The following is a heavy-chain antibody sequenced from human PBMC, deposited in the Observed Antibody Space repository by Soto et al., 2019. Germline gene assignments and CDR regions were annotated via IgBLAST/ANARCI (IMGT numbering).Heavy chain of an antibody. CDR3: ARGGIAVAANDAFDI. Sequence: QVQLVQSGAEVKKPWFSVKVSCKAAGGTFSSYAISWVRQAPGQGLEWMGGIIPIFGTANYAQKFQGRVTITAAEATSTAYMGLSSLRSEDTAVYYGARGGIAVAANDAFDIWGHGTMVTVSS. J-gene: IGHJ3*02. D-gene: IGHD6-19*01. CDR2: IIPIFGTA. CDR1: GGTFSSYA. V-gene: IGHV1-69*12.